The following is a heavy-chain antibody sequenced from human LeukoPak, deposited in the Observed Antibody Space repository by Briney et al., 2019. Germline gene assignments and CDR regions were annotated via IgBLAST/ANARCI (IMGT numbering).Heavy chain of an antibody. CDR3: ARVTSGMRYNWFDP. D-gene: IGHD2-2*01. V-gene: IGHV1-8*01. J-gene: IGHJ5*02. CDR2: IHPRSGYS. Sequence: ASVKVSCKTSGYTFTDYDVNWVRQAPGQELNWMGYIHPRSGYSESAQRFQGRLSMTRDVSTDTAYMELSTLTSDDTAVYYCARVTSGMRYNWFDPWGQGTLIIVSS. CDR1: GYTFTDYD.